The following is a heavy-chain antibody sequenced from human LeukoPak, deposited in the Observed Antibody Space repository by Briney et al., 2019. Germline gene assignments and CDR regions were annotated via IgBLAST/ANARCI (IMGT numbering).Heavy chain of an antibody. CDR3: ARDCSSTSCYDY. CDR2: INPNSGGT. CDR1: GYTFTGYY. Sequence: ASVKVSCKASGYTFTGYYMHWVRQAPGQGLEWVGWINPNSGGTNYAQKFLGRVTMTRDTSISTAYMELSRLRSDDTAVYYCARDCSSTSCYDYWGQGTLVTVSS. V-gene: IGHV1-2*02. D-gene: IGHD2-2*01. J-gene: IGHJ4*02.